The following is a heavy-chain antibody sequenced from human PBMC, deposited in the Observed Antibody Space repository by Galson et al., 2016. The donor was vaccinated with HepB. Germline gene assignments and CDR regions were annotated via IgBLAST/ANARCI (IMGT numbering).Heavy chain of an antibody. Sequence: SLRLSCAASGFSFNDYVMHWVRQAPGKGLVWVSRISHDGNYISYADSVKGRFTISRDNTKNTLYLQMDSLRAEDIAVYYCARVRSSSWFDSWGQGTLVTVS. J-gene: IGHJ5*01. V-gene: IGHV3-74*01. CDR1: GFSFNDYV. CDR3: ARVRSSSWFDS. D-gene: IGHD6-13*01. CDR2: ISHDGNYI.